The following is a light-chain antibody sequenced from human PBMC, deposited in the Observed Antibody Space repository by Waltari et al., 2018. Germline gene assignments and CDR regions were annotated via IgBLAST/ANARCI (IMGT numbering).Light chain of an antibody. V-gene: IGLV1-47*01. CDR2: RDN. CDR3: AVWDDSLGTFV. Sequence: QSVLTQPPSASGTPGQRVTIPSSGRSSNVGFNSAYWYPQIPGTAPKLLIYRDNQRPSGVPDRFSGSKSGASASLAVSGLRSEDEADYYCAVWDDSLGTFVFGTGTQVTVL. CDR1: SSNVGFNS. J-gene: IGLJ1*01.